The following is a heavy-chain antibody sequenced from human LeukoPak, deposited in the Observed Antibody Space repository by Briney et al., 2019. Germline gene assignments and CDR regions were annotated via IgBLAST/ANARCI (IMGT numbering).Heavy chain of an antibody. J-gene: IGHJ5*02. CDR2: INHSGST. D-gene: IGHD2-8*01. CDR3: ATGGMVYAT. Sequence: SETLSLTCAVYGGSFSGYYWSWIRQPPGKGLEWIGEINHSGSTYYNPSLKSRVTISVDTSKNQFSLKLSSVTAADTAVYYCATGGMVYATWGQGTLVTVSS. CDR1: GGSFSGYY. V-gene: IGHV4-34*01.